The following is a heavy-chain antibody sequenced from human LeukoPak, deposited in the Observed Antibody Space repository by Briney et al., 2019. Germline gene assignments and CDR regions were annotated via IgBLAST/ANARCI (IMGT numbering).Heavy chain of an antibody. CDR3: ARGSGSGNYYDAFNI. Sequence: SVKVSCKASGYTFTNYFMHWVRQAPGQGLEWMGIINPSAGSTTYAQKFQGRVTMTRDTSTSTVYMELSSLRSEDTAVYYCARGSGSGNYYDAFNIWGQGTRVTVSS. V-gene: IGHV1-46*01. CDR1: GYTFTNYF. CDR2: INPSAGST. J-gene: IGHJ3*02. D-gene: IGHD3-10*01.